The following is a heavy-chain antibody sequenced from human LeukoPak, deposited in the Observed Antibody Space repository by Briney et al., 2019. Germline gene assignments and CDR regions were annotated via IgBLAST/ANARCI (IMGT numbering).Heavy chain of an antibody. CDR3: ASGVSVPAPPPPV. D-gene: IGHD2-2*01. CDR2: INSDGSST. V-gene: IGHV3-74*01. Sequence: GGSLRLSCAASGFTFSSYWMHWVRQAPGKGLVWVSRINSDGSSTSYADSVKGRFTISRDNAKNTLYLQMNSLRAEDTAVYYCASGVSVPAPPPPVWGQGTTVTVSS. J-gene: IGHJ6*02. CDR1: GFTFSSYW.